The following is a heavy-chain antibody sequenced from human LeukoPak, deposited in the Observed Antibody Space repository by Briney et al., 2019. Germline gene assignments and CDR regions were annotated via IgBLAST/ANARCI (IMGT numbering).Heavy chain of an antibody. CDR2: IKQDGSEK. CDR1: GFSLSTYW. V-gene: IGHV3-7*01. CDR3: ASNWILDY. D-gene: IGHD1-20*01. Sequence: GSLRLSCAASGFSLSTYWMTWVRQAPGKGLEWVANIKQDGSEKYYVDSVKGRFTISRDNAKNSLYLQMNSLRAEDTAVYYCASNWILDYWGQGTLVTVSS. J-gene: IGHJ4*02.